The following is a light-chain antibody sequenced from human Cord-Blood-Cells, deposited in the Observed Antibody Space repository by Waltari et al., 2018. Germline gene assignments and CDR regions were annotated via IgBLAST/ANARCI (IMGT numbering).Light chain of an antibody. J-gene: IGLJ3*02. V-gene: IGLV6-57*01. CDR3: QSYDSSNQV. CDR1: SGSIASNY. CDR2: EDN. Sequence: NFMLTQPHSVSESPGKTVTISCTRSSGSIASNYVQWYQQRPGSSPTTVIYEDNQRPAGVPGLFSGSIDSSSNSASLTISGLKTEDEADYYCQSYDSSNQVFGGGTKLTVL.